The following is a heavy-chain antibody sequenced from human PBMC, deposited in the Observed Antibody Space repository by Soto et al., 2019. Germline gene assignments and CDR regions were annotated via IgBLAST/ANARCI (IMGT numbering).Heavy chain of an antibody. Sequence: GGSLRLSCAASGFTFSSYGMHWVRQAPGKGLEWVAVISYDGSNKYYADSVKGRFTISRDNSKNTLYLQMNSLRAEDTAVYYCAKDQGLWGDYYGMDVWGQGTTVTVSS. CDR2: ISYDGSNK. D-gene: IGHD3-16*01. J-gene: IGHJ6*02. CDR1: GFTFSSYG. CDR3: AKDQGLWGDYYGMDV. V-gene: IGHV3-30*18.